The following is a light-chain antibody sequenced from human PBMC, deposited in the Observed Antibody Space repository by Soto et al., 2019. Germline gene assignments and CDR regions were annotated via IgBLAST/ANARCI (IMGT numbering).Light chain of an antibody. CDR1: SSDIGGYKY. CDR2: EVI. J-gene: IGLJ3*02. V-gene: IGLV2-8*01. Sequence: QSVLTQPPSASGSPGQSVTISCTGTSSDIGGYKYVSWYQQRPGKAPKLMIYEVIKRPSGVPDRFSGSKSGDTASLTVAGLQAEDEAEYYCSSYAGNNKRVFGGGTKVTVL. CDR3: SSYAGNNKRV.